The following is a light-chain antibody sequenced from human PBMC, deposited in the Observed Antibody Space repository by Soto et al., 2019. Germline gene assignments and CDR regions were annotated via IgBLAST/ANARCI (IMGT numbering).Light chain of an antibody. V-gene: IGLV2-14*03. J-gene: IGLJ2*01. CDR3: SSYTTSRTLV. Sequence: QSVLTQPASVSGSPGQSITISCTGTSSDVGAYNYLCWYQQHPGKAPKLMIYDVNNRPSGVSNRFSGSKSGNTASLTISGLQAEDEADYYCSSYTTSRTLVFGGGTKLTVL. CDR2: DVN. CDR1: SSDVGAYNY.